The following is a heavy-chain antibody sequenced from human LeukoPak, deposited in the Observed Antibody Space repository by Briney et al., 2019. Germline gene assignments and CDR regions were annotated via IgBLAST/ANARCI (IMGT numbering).Heavy chain of an antibody. CDR1: GFTFSSYG. Sequence: GGSLRLSCAASGFTFSSYGMHWVRQAPGKGLEWVAFIRYDGSNKYYADSVKGRFTISRDNSKNTLYLQMNSLRAEDTAVYYCAKTSKPYCSGGSCYDYIEFDYWGQGTLVTVSS. V-gene: IGHV3-30*02. CDR2: IRYDGSNK. J-gene: IGHJ4*02. CDR3: AKTSKPYCSGGSCYDYIEFDY. D-gene: IGHD2-15*01.